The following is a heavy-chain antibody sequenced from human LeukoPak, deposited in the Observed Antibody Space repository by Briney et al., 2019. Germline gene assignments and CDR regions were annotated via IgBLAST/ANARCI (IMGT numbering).Heavy chain of an antibody. J-gene: IGHJ3*02. Sequence: PGRSLRLSCAASGFTFRSYGVHWVRQAPGKGLEWVAVIWYDGSNKYYADSVKGRFTISRDNSKNTLFLQMNSLRAEDTAIYYCARDRRAGYNYGPQDIWGQGTMVTVSS. CDR3: ARDRRAGYNYGPQDI. CDR1: GFTFRSYG. D-gene: IGHD5-18*01. CDR2: IWYDGSNK. V-gene: IGHV3-33*01.